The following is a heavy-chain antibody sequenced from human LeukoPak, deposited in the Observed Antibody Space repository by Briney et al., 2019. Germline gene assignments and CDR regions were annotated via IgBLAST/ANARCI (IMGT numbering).Heavy chain of an antibody. CDR3: ARLDGGPLLYYYYYGMDV. V-gene: IGHV4-39*01. D-gene: IGHD2-15*01. CDR1: GGSISSSSYY. J-gene: IGHJ6*02. Sequence: SETLSLTCTVSGGSISSSSYYWGWIRQPPGKGLEWIGSIYYSGSTYYNPSLKSRVTISVDTSKNQFSLKLGSVTAADTAVYYCARLDGGPLLYYYYYGMDVWGQGTTVTVSS. CDR2: IYYSGST.